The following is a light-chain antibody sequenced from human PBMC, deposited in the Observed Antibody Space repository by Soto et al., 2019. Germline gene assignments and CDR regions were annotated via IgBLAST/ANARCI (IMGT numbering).Light chain of an antibody. J-gene: IGLJ3*02. V-gene: IGLV4-69*01. Sequence: QPVLTQSPSASASLGASVKLTCTLSSGHSSSAIAWHQQQPEKGPRYLMKLNSDGSHTKGDGIPDRFSGSSSGAERYLTISGLQSEDEADYYCQTWGTGYWVFGGGTKLTVL. CDR3: QTWGTGYWV. CDR2: LNSDGSH. CDR1: SGHSSSA.